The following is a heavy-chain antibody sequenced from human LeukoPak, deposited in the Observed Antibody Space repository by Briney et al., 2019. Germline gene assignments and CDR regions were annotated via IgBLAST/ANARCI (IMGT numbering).Heavy chain of an antibody. D-gene: IGHD3-22*01. V-gene: IGHV3-7*03. CDR3: ARGKVTGYYDSSGYYFDY. J-gene: IGHJ4*02. CDR1: GFTFSSYW. CDR2: IKQDGSEK. Sequence: GGSLRLSCAASGFTFSSYWMSWVRQAPGKGLEWVANIKQDGSEKYYVDSVKGRFTISRDNAKNSLYLQMNSLRAEDTAVYYCARGKVTGYYDSSGYYFDYWGQGTLVTVSS.